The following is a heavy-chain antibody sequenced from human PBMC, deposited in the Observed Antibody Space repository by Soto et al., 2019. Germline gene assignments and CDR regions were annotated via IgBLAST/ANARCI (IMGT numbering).Heavy chain of an antibody. Sequence: ASVKVSCKASGYTFTSYYMHWVRQAPGQGLEWMGIINPSGGSTSYAQKFQGRVTMTRDTSTSTVYMELSSLRSEDTAVYYCARDGGNDFWSGPYYYYYGMDVWGQGTTVTVSS. J-gene: IGHJ6*02. CDR2: INPSGGST. V-gene: IGHV1-46*01. D-gene: IGHD3-3*01. CDR1: GYTFTSYY. CDR3: ARDGGNDFWSGPYYYYYGMDV.